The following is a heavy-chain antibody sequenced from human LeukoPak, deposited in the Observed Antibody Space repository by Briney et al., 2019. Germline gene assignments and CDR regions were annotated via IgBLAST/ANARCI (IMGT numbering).Heavy chain of an antibody. D-gene: IGHD1-20*01. J-gene: IGHJ5*02. CDR1: AGSINTYY. CDR3: AGDQYNYKWFDI. V-gene: IGHV4-59*01. Sequence: SETLSLTCTVSAGSINTYYWNWIRQPPGKGLEWIGYIYHSGVTNSNPSLKSRVTISVDTSKNQFSLKLSSVTAADTAVYYCAGDQYNYKWFDIWGQGTLVTVSS. CDR2: IYHSGVT.